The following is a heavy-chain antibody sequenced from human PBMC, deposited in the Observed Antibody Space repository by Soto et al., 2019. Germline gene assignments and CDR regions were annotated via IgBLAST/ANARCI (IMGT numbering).Heavy chain of an antibody. CDR2: IDPRNDIT. CDR1: GYSFTAYY. D-gene: IGHD3-3*01. J-gene: IGHJ4*01. Sequence: QVQLVQSGAEVKKPGASVRVSCRPSGYSFTAYYIHWVRQAPGQGLEWMGVIDPRNDITSYAEKFQGRVSMIKDTSTRTVYMELSNLRSEDTAVYYCTRVASWSGYDPFDYWGQGTLLTVSS. V-gene: IGHV1-46*01. CDR3: TRVASWSGYDPFDY.